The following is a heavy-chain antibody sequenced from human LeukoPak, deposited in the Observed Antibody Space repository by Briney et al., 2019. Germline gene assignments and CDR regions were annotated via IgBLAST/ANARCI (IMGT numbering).Heavy chain of an antibody. V-gene: IGHV3-21*04. J-gene: IGHJ4*02. CDR2: ISSSSSYI. D-gene: IGHD3-9*01. Sequence: GGSLRLSCAASGFKFSSYSMKWVRQAPGKGLEWVSFISSSSSYIYYADSLKGRFTISRDNSKNTLYLQMNSLRAEDTAVYYCAKEDLNYDILTGYGPYFDYWGQGTLVTVSS. CDR3: AKEDLNYDILTGYGPYFDY. CDR1: GFKFSSYS.